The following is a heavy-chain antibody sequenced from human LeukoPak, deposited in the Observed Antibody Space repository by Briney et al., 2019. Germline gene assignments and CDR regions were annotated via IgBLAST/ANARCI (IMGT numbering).Heavy chain of an antibody. CDR2: IIPIFGTA. Sequence: ASVKVSCKASGGTFSSYAISWVRQAPGQGLEWMGGIIPIFGTANYAQKFQGRVTITTDESTSTAYMELSSLRSEDTAVYYCARVKTWGDSVVTEFDPWGQGTLVTVSS. D-gene: IGHD4-23*01. J-gene: IGHJ5*02. CDR1: GGTFSSYA. CDR3: ARVKTWGDSVVTEFDP. V-gene: IGHV1-69*05.